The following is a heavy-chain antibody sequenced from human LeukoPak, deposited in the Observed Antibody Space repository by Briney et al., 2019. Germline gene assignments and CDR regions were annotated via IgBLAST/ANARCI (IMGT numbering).Heavy chain of an antibody. V-gene: IGHV4-61*02. Sequence: NPSETLSLTCTVSGGSISSGSYYWSWIRQPAGKGLEWIGRFYTSGSTNYNPSLKSRVTISVDTSKNQFSLKLSSVTAADTAVYYCARDQGSTSAIDYWGQGTLVTVSS. CDR2: FYTSGST. CDR3: ARDQGSTSAIDY. CDR1: GGSISSGSYY. J-gene: IGHJ4*02. D-gene: IGHD2-2*01.